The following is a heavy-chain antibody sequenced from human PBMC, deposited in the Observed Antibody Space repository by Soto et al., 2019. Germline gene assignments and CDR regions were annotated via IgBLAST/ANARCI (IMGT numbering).Heavy chain of an antibody. D-gene: IGHD6-13*01. V-gene: IGHV3-21*01. CDR2: ISSSSSDI. Sequence: EVQLVGSGGGLVKPGGSLRLSCAASGFTFSSYSMNWVRQAPGKGLEWVSSISSSSSDIYYADSVKGRYTISRDNAKNSLYLQMNSLRAEDTAVYYCARGGGVAAGHGTEYFQHWGQGTLVTVSS. J-gene: IGHJ1*01. CDR1: GFTFSSYS. CDR3: ARGGGVAAGHGTEYFQH.